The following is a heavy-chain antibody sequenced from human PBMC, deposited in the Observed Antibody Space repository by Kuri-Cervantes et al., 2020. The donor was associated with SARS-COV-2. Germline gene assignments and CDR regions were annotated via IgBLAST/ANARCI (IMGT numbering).Heavy chain of an antibody. CDR3: VKGYCSSTSCYRGGY. D-gene: IGHD2-2*02. V-gene: IGHV3-64D*08. CDR1: GFTFSDYY. J-gene: IGHJ4*02. CDR2: ISSNGGST. Sequence: GESLKISCAASGFTFSDYYMSWIRQAPGKGLEYVSAISSNGGSTYYADSVKGRFTISRDNSKNTLYLQMSSLRAEDTAVYYCVKGYCSSTSCYRGGYWGQGTLVTVSS.